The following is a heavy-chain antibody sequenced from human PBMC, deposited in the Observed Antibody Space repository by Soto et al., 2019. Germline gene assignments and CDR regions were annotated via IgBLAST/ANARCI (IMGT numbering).Heavy chain of an antibody. CDR3: AKGWGGSGSYHYYYYGMDV. D-gene: IGHD3-10*01. CDR1: GFTFSSYA. V-gene: IGHV3-23*01. J-gene: IGHJ6*02. CDR2: ISGSGGST. Sequence: GGSLRLSCAASGFTFSSYAMSWVRQAPGKGLEWVSAISGSGGSTYYADSVKGRFTISRDNSKNTLYLQMNSLRAEDTAVYYCAKGWGGSGSYHYYYYGMDVWGQGTTVTVSS.